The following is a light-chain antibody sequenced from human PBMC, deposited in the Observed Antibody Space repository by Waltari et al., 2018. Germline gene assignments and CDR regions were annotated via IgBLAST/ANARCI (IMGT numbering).Light chain of an antibody. CDR2: DAS. J-gene: IGKJ1*01. V-gene: IGKV3-20*01. CDR1: QSVGRS. Sequence: EIVLTQSPGTLSLSPGERATLSCRASQSVGRSLAWYQQIPGQAPRLLIYDASSRATGIPDRLSGSGSGTDFSLTISRLEPEDFAVYYCQKYVNLPATFGQGTKVEIK. CDR3: QKYVNLPAT.